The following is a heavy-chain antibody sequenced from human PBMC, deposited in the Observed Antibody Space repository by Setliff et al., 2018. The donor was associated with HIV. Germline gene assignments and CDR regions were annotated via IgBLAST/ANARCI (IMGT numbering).Heavy chain of an antibody. CDR2: IYSGGST. V-gene: IGHV3-66*01. Sequence: PGGSLRLSCAASGFTVSSKYMNWVRQAPGKGLEWVSVIYSGGSTYYAGSVKGRFTISRDNSKNTLYLQMNRLRAEDTAVYYRARDSSDYYSGAFDIWGQGTMVTVSS. CDR3: ARDSSDYYSGAFDI. D-gene: IGHD4-17*01. J-gene: IGHJ3*02. CDR1: GFTVSSKY.